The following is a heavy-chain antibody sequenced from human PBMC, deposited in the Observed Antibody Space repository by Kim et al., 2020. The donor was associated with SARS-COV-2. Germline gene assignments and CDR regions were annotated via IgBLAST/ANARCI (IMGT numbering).Heavy chain of an antibody. J-gene: IGHJ1*01. CDR2: INSDGSTI. V-gene: IGHV3-74*03. CDR1: GFTFSNSW. CDR3: ARKSQRELVYGDYVD. D-gene: IGHD4-17*01. Sequence: GGSLRLSCATSGFTFSNSWMHWVRQAPGKGLVWVSRINSDGSTITYADSVKGRFTISRDNAKNTLYLQMNSLRAEDTAVYYCARKSQRELVYGDYVDGG.